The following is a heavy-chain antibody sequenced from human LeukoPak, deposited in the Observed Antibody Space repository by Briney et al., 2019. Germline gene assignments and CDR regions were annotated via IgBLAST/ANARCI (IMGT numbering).Heavy chain of an antibody. CDR1: GHSFTSYW. V-gene: IGHV5-51*01. Sequence: PGESLKISCKGSGHSFTSYWIAWVRQMPGKGLEWMGIIYPGDSDTRYSPSFQGQVTISADKSISTAYLQWSGLKASDTAMFYCARCLRDYGSGSYSYDYWGQGTLVTVSS. CDR2: IYPGDSDT. J-gene: IGHJ4*02. CDR3: ARCLRDYGSGSYSYDY. D-gene: IGHD3-10*01.